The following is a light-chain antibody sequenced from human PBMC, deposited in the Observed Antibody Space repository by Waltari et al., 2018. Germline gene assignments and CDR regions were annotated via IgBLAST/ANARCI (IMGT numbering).Light chain of an antibody. J-gene: IGKJ4*01. CDR3: QQYNKYPLT. CDR2: KAS. CDR1: QSIITW. Sequence: DIQMTQSPSTLSASVGDRVTISCRASQSIITWLAWYQQKPGKAPKLLVYKASSLESGVPSSFCGSGSGTEFTLTISSLQADDFATYYCQQYNKYPLTFGGGTKVEI. V-gene: IGKV1-5*03.